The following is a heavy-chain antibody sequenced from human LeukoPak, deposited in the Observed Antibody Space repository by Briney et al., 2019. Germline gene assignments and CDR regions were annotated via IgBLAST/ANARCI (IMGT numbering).Heavy chain of an antibody. D-gene: IGHD4-17*01. CDR2: INPNSGGT. J-gene: IGHJ4*02. CDR1: GYTFTVYY. V-gene: IGHV1-2*02. CDR3: ASGYYGDYVDS. Sequence: GASVKVSCKASGYTFTVYYMHWVRQAPGQGLKWMGWINPNSGGTNYAQNFQGRVTMTRNTSIRTAYIELSRLRSDDTAVYYCASGYYGDYVDSWGQGTLVTVSS.